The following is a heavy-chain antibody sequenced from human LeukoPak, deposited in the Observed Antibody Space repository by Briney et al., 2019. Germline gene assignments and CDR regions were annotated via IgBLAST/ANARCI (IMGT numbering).Heavy chain of an antibody. CDR1: GFTFSSYA. CDR3: AKGGSSSTRTCFDY. Sequence: PGGSLRLSCAASGFTFSSYAMTWVRQALGKWLEWVSAISSGGGTYYADSVKGRFTISRDNSQNTLYLQMNSLRAEDTAVYYCAKGGSSSTRTCFDYWGQGTLVTVSS. V-gene: IGHV3-23*01. D-gene: IGHD1/OR15-1a*01. CDR2: ISSGGGT. J-gene: IGHJ4*02.